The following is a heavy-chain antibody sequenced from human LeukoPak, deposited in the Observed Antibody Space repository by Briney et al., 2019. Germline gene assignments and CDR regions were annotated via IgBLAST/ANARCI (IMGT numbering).Heavy chain of an antibody. D-gene: IGHD4-11*01. CDR1: EFTFSTYA. J-gene: IGHJ3*02. CDR2: ISDGGGIT. CDR3: ARGGDYDAFGI. V-gene: IGHV3-23*01. Sequence: GGSLRLSCAASEFTFSTYAMTWVRQAPGKGLEWVSTISDGGGITYYADSVEGRFTISRDNSKSTLYLQMNSLRGEDTALYYCARGGDYDAFGIWGQGTMATVSS.